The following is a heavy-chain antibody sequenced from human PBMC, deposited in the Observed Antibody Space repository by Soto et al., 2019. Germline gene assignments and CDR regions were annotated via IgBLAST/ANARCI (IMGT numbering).Heavy chain of an antibody. J-gene: IGHJ4*02. V-gene: IGHV3-11*01. CDR2: ISSSGSTI. D-gene: IGHD3-3*01. CDR3: ARAIAYYDFWSGYYYHYYFDY. CDR1: GFTFSDYY. Sequence: GGSLRLSCAASGFTFSDYYMSWIRQAPGKGLEWVSYISSSGSTIYYADSVKGRFTISRDNAKNSLYLQMNSLRAEDTAVYYCARAIAYYDFWSGYYYHYYFDYWGQGTLVTVSS.